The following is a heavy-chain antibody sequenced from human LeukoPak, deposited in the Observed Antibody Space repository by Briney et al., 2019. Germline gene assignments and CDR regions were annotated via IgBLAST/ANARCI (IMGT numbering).Heavy chain of an antibody. Sequence: GGSLRLSCAVSGFSFSSYSMNWVRQAPGKGLEWVSTTSSSSSYIYYADSVKGRFTISRDNAKKSLYVQMNSLRAEDTAVYYCARSRGYYCSAGSCYYPFDYWGQGTLVTVSS. V-gene: IGHV3-21*01. CDR2: TSSSSSYI. CDR3: ARSRGYYCSAGSCYYPFDY. J-gene: IGHJ4*02. CDR1: GFSFSSYS. D-gene: IGHD2-15*01.